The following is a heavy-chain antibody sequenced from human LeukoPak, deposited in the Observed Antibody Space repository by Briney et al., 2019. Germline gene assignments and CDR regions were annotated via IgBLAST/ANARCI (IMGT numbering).Heavy chain of an antibody. CDR2: IYYSGST. D-gene: IGHD2-15*01. V-gene: IGHV4-59*04. J-gene: IGHJ4*02. Sequence: SETLSLTCDVYGGSFSGHYWTWVRQPPGKGLEWIGSIYYSGSTYYNPSLNSRVTMFIDMSKNHFSLKMSSVTATDTAVYYCARLVCGGGSCPAEFDYWGQGTLVTVSS. CDR3: ARLVCGGGSCPAEFDY. CDR1: GGSFSGHY.